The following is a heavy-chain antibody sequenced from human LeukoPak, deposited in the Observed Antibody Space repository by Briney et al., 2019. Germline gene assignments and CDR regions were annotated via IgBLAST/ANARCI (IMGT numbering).Heavy chain of an antibody. V-gene: IGHV4-34*01. Sequence: SETLYLTCVVYGASFSDYCWTWIGQPPGKGLEWIGEINRSGSTNYNPSLKSRVTLSVDTSKKQFSLNLNSVTAADTAVYYCARESRISEGDGYHIDRWGQGSLVTVST. CDR2: INRSGST. D-gene: IGHD1-20*01. CDR1: GASFSDYC. CDR3: ARESRISEGDGYHIDR. J-gene: IGHJ5*02.